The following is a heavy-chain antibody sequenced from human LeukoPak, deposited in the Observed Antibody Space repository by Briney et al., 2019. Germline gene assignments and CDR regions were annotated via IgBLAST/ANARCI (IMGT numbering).Heavy chain of an antibody. CDR3: ANGLAASGNFLLRDYYYFIDV. V-gene: IGHV3-23*01. D-gene: IGHD1-26*01. CDR1: GFTFNNYA. J-gene: IGHJ6*03. Sequence: GGSLRLSCVASGFTFNNYAMHWVRQAPGKGLEWVSTINGNGAATYCADSFKGRFLISRDDSKSTVYLRMNKLRVEDSGLCYCANGLAASGNFLLRDYYYFIDVWGKGTTVIVS. CDR2: INGNGAAT.